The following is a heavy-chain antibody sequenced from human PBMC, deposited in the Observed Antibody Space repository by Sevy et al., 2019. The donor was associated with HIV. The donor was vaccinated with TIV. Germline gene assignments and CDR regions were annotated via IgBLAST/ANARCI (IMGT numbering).Heavy chain of an antibody. CDR1: GFTFSDYS. Sequence: GGSLRLSCSASGFTFSDYSMHWVRQAPGKGLEYISSISQYGHKTYYADSMKGKFTISRDNSRDTLFLQIHSLRSEDTAVDYCDGQLELGKLDNWGQGTLVTVSS. J-gene: IGHJ4*02. CDR3: DGQLELGKLDN. D-gene: IGHD2-2*01. CDR2: ISQYGHKT. V-gene: IGHV3-64D*06.